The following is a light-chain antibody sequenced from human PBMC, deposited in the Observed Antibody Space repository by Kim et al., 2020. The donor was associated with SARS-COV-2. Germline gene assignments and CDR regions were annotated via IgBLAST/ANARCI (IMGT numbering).Light chain of an antibody. CDR2: GAS. J-gene: IGKJ1*01. CDR1: RSLNTND. CDR3: HQYGSAPLWT. Sequence: PGESAPLSCRASRSLNTNDLAGYQHKPGQAPRLLIYGASRRATGIPDRFSGSGSGTDFTLTISRLDPEDFAVYYCHQYGSAPLWTFGQGTKVDIK. V-gene: IGKV3-20*01.